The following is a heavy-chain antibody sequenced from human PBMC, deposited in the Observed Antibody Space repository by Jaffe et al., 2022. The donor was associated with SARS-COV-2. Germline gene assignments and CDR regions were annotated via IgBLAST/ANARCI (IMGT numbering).Heavy chain of an antibody. CDR2: IGGGGAGT. V-gene: IGHV3-23*01. D-gene: IGHD3-10*01. Sequence: EVQLLESGGGLVQPGGSLRLSCAASGFTFSSYSMSWVRQAPGKGLEWVTGIGGGGAGTYYADSVKGRFTISRDNSENTLFLQMNSLRAEDTAIYYCARYQLLKFTGDYWGQGTLVTVSS. CDR1: GFTFSSYS. J-gene: IGHJ4*02. CDR3: ARYQLLKFTGDY.